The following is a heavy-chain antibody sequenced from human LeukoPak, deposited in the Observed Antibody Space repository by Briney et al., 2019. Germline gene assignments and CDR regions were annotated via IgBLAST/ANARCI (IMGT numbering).Heavy chain of an antibody. Sequence: GGSLRLSCVASGFTFDDHGMSWVRQAPGKGLEWVSGINWNGGSTGYADSVKGRFTISRDNAKNSLYLQMNSLRAEDTALYYCARAPSGSYYYYFYYMDVWGKGTTVTVSS. CDR1: GFTFDDHG. J-gene: IGHJ6*03. D-gene: IGHD1-26*01. CDR2: INWNGGST. V-gene: IGHV3-20*04. CDR3: ARAPSGSYYYYFYYMDV.